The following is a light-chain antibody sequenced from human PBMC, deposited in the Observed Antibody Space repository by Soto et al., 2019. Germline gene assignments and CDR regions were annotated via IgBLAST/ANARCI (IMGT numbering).Light chain of an antibody. CDR3: QQLNSYPRT. J-gene: IGKJ3*01. Sequence: IQLTQSPSSLSASVGDRVTITCRASQGISSYLAWYQQKPGKAPKLLMYGASTLQSGVPSRFSGSGSGTDFTLTISSLQPEDFATYYCQQLNSYPRTFGPGTKVGYQ. V-gene: IGKV1-9*01. CDR1: QGISSY. CDR2: GAS.